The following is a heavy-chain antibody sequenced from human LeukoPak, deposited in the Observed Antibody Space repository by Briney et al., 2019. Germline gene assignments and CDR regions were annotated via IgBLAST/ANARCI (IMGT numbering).Heavy chain of an antibody. V-gene: IGHV4-34*01. Sequence: SETLSLTCAVYAGSFSGYNWTWIRQPPGKGLEWIGEVNPGGSTSYNPSLKSRVTISLDTSKKQFSLKLSSVTAADTAVYYCASYDYGDLHFDYWGQGTLVTVSS. J-gene: IGHJ4*02. CDR3: ASYDYGDLHFDY. D-gene: IGHD4-17*01. CDR2: VNPGGST. CDR1: AGSFSGYN.